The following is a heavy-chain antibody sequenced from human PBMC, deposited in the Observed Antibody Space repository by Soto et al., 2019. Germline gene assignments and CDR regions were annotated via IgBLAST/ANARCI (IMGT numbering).Heavy chain of an antibody. J-gene: IGHJ5*02. CDR1: GGSISSYY. CDR2: IYYSGST. V-gene: IGHV4-59*01. D-gene: IGHD3-3*01. CDR3: ARVMIIYVFWRGQPHPHSWFDP. Sequence: SETLSLTCTVSGGSISSYYWSWIRQPPGKGLEWIGYIYYSGSTNYNPSLKSRVTISVDTSKNQFSLKLSSVTAADTAVYYCARVMIIYVFWRGQPHPHSWFDPWGQGTLVTVSS.